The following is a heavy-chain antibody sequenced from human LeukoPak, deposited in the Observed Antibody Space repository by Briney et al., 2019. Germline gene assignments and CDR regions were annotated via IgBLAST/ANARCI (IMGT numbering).Heavy chain of an antibody. CDR1: GFTFSDYW. J-gene: IGHJ4*02. CDR3: ARGGYDTSSGWYESAMKDFDY. V-gene: IGHV3-33*08. CDR2: IWYDGSNK. D-gene: IGHD6-19*01. Sequence: PGGSLRLSCAASGFTFSDYWMSWMRQAPGKGLEWVAVIWYDGSNKYYADSVKGRFTISRDNSKNTLYLQMNSLRAEDTAVYYCARGGYDTSSGWYESAMKDFDYWGQGTLVTVSS.